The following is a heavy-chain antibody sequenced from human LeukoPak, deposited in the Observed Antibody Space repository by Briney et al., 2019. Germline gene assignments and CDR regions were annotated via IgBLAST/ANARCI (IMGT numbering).Heavy chain of an antibody. Sequence: GASRQISGECSGSIFTSYWIGGGRQLPGKGREGMGIIYPGDSDTRYSPSFQGHVTISADKSISTAYLQWSSLKASDTAMYYCARLDYYGSGILSYYFDYWGQGTLVTVSS. CDR1: GSIFTSYW. CDR3: ARLDYYGSGILSYYFDY. V-gene: IGHV5-51*01. J-gene: IGHJ4*02. CDR2: IYPGDSDT. D-gene: IGHD3-10*01.